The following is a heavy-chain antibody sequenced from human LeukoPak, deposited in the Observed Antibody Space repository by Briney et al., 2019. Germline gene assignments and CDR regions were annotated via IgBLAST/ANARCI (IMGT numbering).Heavy chain of an antibody. CDR1: GFTFSSYA. CDR3: AKDPIAVAQAYYFDY. J-gene: IGHJ4*02. V-gene: IGHV3-23*01. CDR2: ISGSGGST. D-gene: IGHD6-19*01. Sequence: PGGSLRLSCAASGFTFSSYAMSWVRQAPGKGLEWVSAISGSGGSTYYADSVKGRFTISRDNSKNTLYLQMHSLRAEDTAVYYCAKDPIAVAQAYYFDYWGQGTLVTVSS.